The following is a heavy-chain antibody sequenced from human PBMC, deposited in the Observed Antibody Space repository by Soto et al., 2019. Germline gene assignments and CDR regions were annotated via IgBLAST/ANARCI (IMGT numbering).Heavy chain of an antibody. J-gene: IGHJ5*01. CDR2: IFHNGNS. CDR1: GDSIRHDDYY. CDR3: ARAAFDSGKSVKIYFFDS. D-gene: IGHD1-26*01. V-gene: IGHV4-30-4*01. Sequence: QAHLQESGPGLVKPSQTLSLVCTVSGDSIRHDDYYWSWIRQPPGKGLEWIGYIFHNGNSYFNPSLESRATISVDTSKNHFSLTLTSVTAADSAVYFCARAAFDSGKSVKIYFFDSWGQGTRVTVSS.